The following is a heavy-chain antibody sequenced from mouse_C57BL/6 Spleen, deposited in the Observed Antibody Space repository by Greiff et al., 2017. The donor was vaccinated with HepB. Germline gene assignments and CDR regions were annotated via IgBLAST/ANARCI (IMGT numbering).Heavy chain of an antibody. CDR1: GYTFTDYY. J-gene: IGHJ4*01. V-gene: IGHV1-76*01. CDR2: IYPGSGNT. D-gene: IGHD1-2*01. Sequence: QVQLQQSGAELVRPGASVKLSCKASGYTFTDYYINWVKQRPGQGLEWIARIYPGSGNTYYNEKFKGKATLTAEKSSSTAYMQLSSLTSEDSAVYFCARTPAKGPLLLDYWGQGTSVTVSS. CDR3: ARTPAKGPLLLDY.